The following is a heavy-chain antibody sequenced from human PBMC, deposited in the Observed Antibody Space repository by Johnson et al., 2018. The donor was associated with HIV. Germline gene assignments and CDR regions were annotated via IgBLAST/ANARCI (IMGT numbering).Heavy chain of an antibody. J-gene: IGHJ3*02. V-gene: IGHV3-20*04. CDR3: ARAVCRGGRCYSHDAFDI. Sequence: VQLVESGGGVVRPGGSLRVSCTASGFTFDEYGMSWVRQAPGKGLEWVSGINWNGGSTGYADSVKGRFTISRDNAKNSLYLQMNSLRAEDTAVYYCARAVCRGGRCYSHDAFDIWGRGTMVTVSS. CDR1: GFTFDEYG. D-gene: IGHD2-15*01. CDR2: INWNGGST.